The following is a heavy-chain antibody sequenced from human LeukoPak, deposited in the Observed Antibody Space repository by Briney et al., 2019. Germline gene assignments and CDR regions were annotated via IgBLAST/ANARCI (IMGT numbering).Heavy chain of an antibody. J-gene: IGHJ4*02. D-gene: IGHD4-17*01. CDR3: ARFSLTTYDYAY. Sequence: SETLSLTCAVYGGSFSGYYWSWIRQPPGKGLEWIGEINHSGSTNYNPSLKSRVTISVDTSKNQFSLKLSSVTAADTAVYYRARFSLTTYDYAYWGQGTLVTVSS. CDR2: INHSGST. CDR1: GGSFSGYY. V-gene: IGHV4-34*01.